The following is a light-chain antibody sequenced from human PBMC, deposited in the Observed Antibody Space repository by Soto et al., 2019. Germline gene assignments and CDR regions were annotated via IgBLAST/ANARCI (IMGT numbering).Light chain of an antibody. CDR2: DAS. V-gene: IGKV1-5*01. J-gene: IGKJ1*01. CDR1: QSISSW. Sequence: DIQMTQSPSTLSASVGDRVTITCRASQSISSWLAWYQQKPGKAPKLLIYDASSLESGVPSRFSGSGSGTEFTLTIRSLQPDDFATYYCQQYNSYSWTFGTGTTLEIK. CDR3: QQYNSYSWT.